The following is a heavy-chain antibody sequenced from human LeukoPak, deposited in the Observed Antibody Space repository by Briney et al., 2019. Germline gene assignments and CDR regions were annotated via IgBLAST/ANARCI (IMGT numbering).Heavy chain of an antibody. CDR3: ARSGTAVAGTWYFDY. Sequence: TSETLSLTCTVSDGSINIYYWSWIRQPPGKGLEWIGYIYYRGSTNYNPPLKSRVTISLDTSKNQFSLRLSSVTAADTAVYYCARSGTAVAGTWYFDYWGQGTLVTVSS. CDR1: DGSINIYY. D-gene: IGHD6-19*01. J-gene: IGHJ4*02. V-gene: IGHV4-59*01. CDR2: IYYRGST.